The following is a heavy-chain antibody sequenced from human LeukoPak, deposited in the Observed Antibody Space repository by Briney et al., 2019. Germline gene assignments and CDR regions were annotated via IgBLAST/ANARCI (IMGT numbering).Heavy chain of an antibody. Sequence: KPSETLSLTCTVSGGSISSYYWSWIRLPPGKGLERIGYIYYTGATYYNPSLKSRVTISLDTSKNQFSLKLSSVTAADAAVYYCARAGYSYGTGYYFDYWGQGALVTVSS. V-gene: IGHV4-59*01. D-gene: IGHD5-18*01. CDR2: IYYTGAT. CDR1: GGSISSYY. CDR3: ARAGYSYGTGYYFDY. J-gene: IGHJ4*02.